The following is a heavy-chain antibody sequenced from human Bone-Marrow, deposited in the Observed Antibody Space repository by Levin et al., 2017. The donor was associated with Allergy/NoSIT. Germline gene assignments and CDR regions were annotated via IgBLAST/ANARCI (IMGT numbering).Heavy chain of an antibody. Sequence: GGSLRLSCAASGFTFSSYAMSWVRQAPGKGLEWVSAISGSGGSTYYADSVKGRFTISRDNSKNTLYLQMNSLRAEDTAVYYCAKDHIVATRWAEGIFDYWGQGTLVTVSS. CDR2: ISGSGGST. J-gene: IGHJ4*02. CDR3: AKDHIVATRWAEGIFDY. D-gene: IGHD5-12*01. V-gene: IGHV3-23*01. CDR1: GFTFSSYA.